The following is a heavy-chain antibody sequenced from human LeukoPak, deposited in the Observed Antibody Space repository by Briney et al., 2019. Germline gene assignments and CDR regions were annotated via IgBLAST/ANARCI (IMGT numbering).Heavy chain of an antibody. CDR1: GFTFSSYA. J-gene: IGHJ4*02. CDR2: ISGSGGST. CDR3: AKDAKWFGEFSYYFDY. D-gene: IGHD3-10*01. Sequence: GGSLRLSCAASGFTFSSYAMSWVRQAPGKGLEWVSAISGSGGSTYYADSVKGRFTISRDNAKNSLYLQMNSLSAEDTALYYCAKDAKWFGEFSYYFDYWGRGTLVTVSS. V-gene: IGHV3-23*01.